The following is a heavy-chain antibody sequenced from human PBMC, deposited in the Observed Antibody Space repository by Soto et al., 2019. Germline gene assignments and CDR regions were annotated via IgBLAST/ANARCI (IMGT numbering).Heavy chain of an antibody. D-gene: IGHD5-12*01. CDR1: GFTFSSYG. CDR2: IWYDGSNK. Sequence: GGSLRLSCAASGFTFSSYGMHWVRQAPGKGLEWVAVIWYDGSNKYYADSVKGRFTISRDNSKNTLYLKMNSLRAEDTAVYYCASDGEPANIVATSSALYYFDYWGQGTLVTVSS. CDR3: ASDGEPANIVATSSALYYFDY. V-gene: IGHV3-33*01. J-gene: IGHJ4*02.